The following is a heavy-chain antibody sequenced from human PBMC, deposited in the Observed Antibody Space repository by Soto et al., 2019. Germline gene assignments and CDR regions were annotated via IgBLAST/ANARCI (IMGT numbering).Heavy chain of an antibody. CDR3: ARRPAGDSHWYFDL. D-gene: IGHD2-21*01. Sequence: DVQLLESGGGLVQPGESLRLSCAASGFIFSDYAMSWVRQTPGKGLEWVSAVSVYGGSAHYSDAVKGRFTMSRDNSRGTLFLQMNSLRAEDTAVYYCARRPAGDSHWYFDLWGRGTLVTVSS. CDR2: VSVYGGSA. V-gene: IGHV3-23*01. CDR1: GFIFSDYA. J-gene: IGHJ2*01.